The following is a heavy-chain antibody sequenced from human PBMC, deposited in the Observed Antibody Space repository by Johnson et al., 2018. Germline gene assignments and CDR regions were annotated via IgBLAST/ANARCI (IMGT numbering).Heavy chain of an antibody. CDR2: ISSSSSTI. D-gene: IGHD3-16*02. V-gene: IGHV3-48*02. CDR3: AGDDDYVWGSYRSIYFQH. CDR1: GFTFSSYS. J-gene: IGHJ1*01. Sequence: EVQLVESGGGLVQPGGSLRLSCAASGFTFSSYSMNWVRQAPGKGLEWVSYISSSSSTIYYADSVKGRFTISGDNAKNSLYLQMNSLGDEDTAVYYCAGDDDYVWGSYRSIYFQHWGQGTLVTVSS.